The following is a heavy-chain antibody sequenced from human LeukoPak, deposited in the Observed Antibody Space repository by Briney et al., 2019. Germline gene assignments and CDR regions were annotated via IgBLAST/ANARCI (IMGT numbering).Heavy chain of an antibody. CDR1: GXTFSSFA. V-gene: IGHV3-30*04. CDR3: AKVSPSGYDSDYFDY. J-gene: IGHJ4*02. D-gene: IGHD5-12*01. CDR2: ISYDGSNK. Sequence: GRSLRLSWAASGXTFSSFAMHWVRQAPGKGLEWVAVISYDGSNKYYADSVKGRFTISRDNSKNTLYLQMNSLRAEDTAVYYCAKVSPSGYDSDYFDYWGQGTLVTVSS.